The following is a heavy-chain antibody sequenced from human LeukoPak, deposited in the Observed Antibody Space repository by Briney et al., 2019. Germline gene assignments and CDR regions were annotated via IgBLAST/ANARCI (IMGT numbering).Heavy chain of an antibody. V-gene: IGHV3-21*01. CDR2: ISSSSDYI. CDR1: GFTFSSYT. J-gene: IGHJ4*02. CDR3: ASSWDY. D-gene: IGHD2-15*01. Sequence: KTGGSLRLSCAASGFTFSSYTMNWVRQAPGKGVEWVSSISSSSDYIYYPGSVKGRFTISRDNAKNSLYLQMNDLRADDTAVYYCASSWDYWGQGTLVTVSS.